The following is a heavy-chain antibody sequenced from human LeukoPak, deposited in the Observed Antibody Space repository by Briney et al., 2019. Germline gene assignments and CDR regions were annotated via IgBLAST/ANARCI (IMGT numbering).Heavy chain of an antibody. CDR3: AKPKYDPNSGPPLH. V-gene: IGHV3-23*01. J-gene: IGHJ4*02. D-gene: IGHD1-26*01. Sequence: GWALSQSVASSGFIFISYASSWFRQAPGKGRNWVSLVSCSGGSTYYVDTVKGRLANSSDNSKNELYLQMNSLRAEDTAVYYCAKPKYDPNSGPPLHWGQGTLVTVSS. CDR1: GFIFISYA. CDR2: VSCSGGST.